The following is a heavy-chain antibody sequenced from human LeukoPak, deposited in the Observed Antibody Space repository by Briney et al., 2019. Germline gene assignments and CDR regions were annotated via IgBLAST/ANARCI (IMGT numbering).Heavy chain of an antibody. Sequence: ATVKVSCKASGYTFTSYAMNWVRQAPGQGLEWMGWINTNTGNPTYAQGFTGRFVFSLDTSVSTAYLQISSLKAEDTAVYYCARELRLGEFSLEDYWGQGTLVTVSS. CDR3: ARELRLGEFSLEDY. CDR2: INTNTGNP. V-gene: IGHV7-4-1*02. CDR1: GYTFTSYA. D-gene: IGHD3-16*02. J-gene: IGHJ4*02.